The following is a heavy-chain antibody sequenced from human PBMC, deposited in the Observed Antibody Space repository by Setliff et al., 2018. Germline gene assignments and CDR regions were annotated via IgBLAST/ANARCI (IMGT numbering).Heavy chain of an antibody. CDR2: IYYSGST. J-gene: IGHJ4*02. Sequence: SETLSLTCTVSGGSTSSSSYYWGWIRQPPGKGLEWIGSIYYSGSTYYNPSLKSRVTISVDTSKNQYSLKLSSVTAADTAVYYCARLYSGWCNYWGQGTLVTVSS. V-gene: IGHV4-39*01. D-gene: IGHD6-19*01. CDR3: ARLYSGWCNY. CDR1: GGSTSSSSYY.